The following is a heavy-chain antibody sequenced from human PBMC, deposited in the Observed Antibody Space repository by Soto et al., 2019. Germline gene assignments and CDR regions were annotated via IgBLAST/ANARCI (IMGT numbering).Heavy chain of an antibody. CDR1: GYSLTTYW. Sequence: GESLKISCKTSGYSLTTYWFAWVRQMPGKGLEWMGIIYLSDSDTIYSPSAQGHFTISADKSIKTAYLQWSSLKASDTAIYYCATTFDYNGYFDPWGQGTQVTVSS. V-gene: IGHV5-51*01. D-gene: IGHD4-4*01. CDR2: IYLSDSDT. CDR3: ATTFDYNGYFDP. J-gene: IGHJ5*02.